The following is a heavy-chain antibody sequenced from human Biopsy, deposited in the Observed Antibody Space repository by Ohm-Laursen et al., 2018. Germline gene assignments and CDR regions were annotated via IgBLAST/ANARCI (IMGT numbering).Heavy chain of an antibody. Sequence: TLSLTCAVSGYSISSDYRWGWIRQAPGKTLEWLGNIFKDGNTHYNPSLRSRLIISIDTSKNQFSPMMTSVSGADTAVYFCARVGSDWAPFDKWGPGTLVTVSS. CDR1: GYSISSDYR. D-gene: IGHD3-9*01. V-gene: IGHV4-38-2*01. CDR3: ARVGSDWAPFDK. J-gene: IGHJ4*02. CDR2: IFKDGNT.